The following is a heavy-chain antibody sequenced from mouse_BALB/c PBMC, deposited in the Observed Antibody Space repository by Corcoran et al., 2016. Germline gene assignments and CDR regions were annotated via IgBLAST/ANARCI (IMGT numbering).Heavy chain of an antibody. D-gene: IGHD2-10*02. V-gene: IGHV9-4*02. Sequence: QIQLVQSGPELKKPGETVRISCKASGYTFTTAGMQWVQKMPGKGLKWIGWINTHSGVPKYAEDFKGRFAFSLETSASTAYLQISNLKNEDTATYFCARLYDYGAMDYWGQGTSVTVSS. CDR3: ARLYDYGAMDY. CDR1: GYTFTTAG. CDR2: INTHSGVP. J-gene: IGHJ4*01.